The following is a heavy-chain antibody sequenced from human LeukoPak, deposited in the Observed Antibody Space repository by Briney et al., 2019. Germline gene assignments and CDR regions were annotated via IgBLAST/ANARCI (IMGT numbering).Heavy chain of an antibody. V-gene: IGHV4-34*01. CDR1: GFTFSSYS. D-gene: IGHD1-14*01. J-gene: IGHJ4*02. CDR3: ARERETPGRFGKKYYFDY. CDR2: INHSGST. Sequence: PGGSLRLSCAASGFTFSSYSMNWIRQPPGKGLEWIGEINHSGSTNYNPSLKSRVTISVDTSKNQFSLKLSSVTAANTAVYYCARERETPGRFGKKYYFDYWGQGTLVTVSS.